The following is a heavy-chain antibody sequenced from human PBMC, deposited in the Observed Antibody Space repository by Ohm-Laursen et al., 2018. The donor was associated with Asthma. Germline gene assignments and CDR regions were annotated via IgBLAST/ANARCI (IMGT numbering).Heavy chain of an antibody. CDR1: GFTFSAYA. D-gene: IGHD3-10*01. CDR2: ISGSGGSGGST. Sequence: GSLRLSCAASGFTFSAYAMNWVRQAPGKGLEWVSAISGSGGSGGSTYYAGSVKGRFTISRDNSKNTLYLQMNSLRAEDTAVYYCAKGAYGSYHYGMDVWGQGTTVTVSS. V-gene: IGHV3-23*01. CDR3: AKGAYGSYHYGMDV. J-gene: IGHJ6*02.